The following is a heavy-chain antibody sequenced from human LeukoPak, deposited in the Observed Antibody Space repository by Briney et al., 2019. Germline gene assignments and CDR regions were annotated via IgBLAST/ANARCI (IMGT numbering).Heavy chain of an antibody. Sequence: PSETLSLTCTVSGGSITSGPDYWSWIRQPAGKGLEWIGRIYTSGGTNYNPSLKSRVTISVDTSNNQFSLKLRSVTAADTAVYYCASFVGVTSTSGAFDIWGQGTMVIVSS. CDR2: IYTSGGT. CDR3: ASFVGVTSTSGAFDI. CDR1: GGSITSGPDY. J-gene: IGHJ3*02. V-gene: IGHV4-61*02. D-gene: IGHD2-21*02.